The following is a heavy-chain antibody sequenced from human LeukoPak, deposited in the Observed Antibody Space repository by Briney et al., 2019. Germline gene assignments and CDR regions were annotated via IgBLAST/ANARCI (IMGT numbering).Heavy chain of an antibody. D-gene: IGHD3-10*01. Sequence: ASVKVSCKASGYTFTSYYIHWVRQAPGQGLEWMGIISPSGGRVSNAQKFQGRVTMTRDTSTSTVYMELSSLRSEDTAVYYCARGGVGEWPEIWGQGTMVIVSS. CDR2: ISPSGGRV. CDR3: ARGGVGEWPEI. J-gene: IGHJ3*02. CDR1: GYTFTSYY. V-gene: IGHV1-46*01.